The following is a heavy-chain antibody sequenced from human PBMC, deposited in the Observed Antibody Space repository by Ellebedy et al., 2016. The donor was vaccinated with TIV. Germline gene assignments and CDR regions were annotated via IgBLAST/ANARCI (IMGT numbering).Heavy chain of an antibody. Sequence: GESLKISCAASGFTFSSYSMNWVRQAPGKGLEWVSSISSSSSYIYYADSVKGRFTISRDNAKNSLYLQMNSLRDEDTAVYYCARGVLDGMDVWGQGTTVTVSS. CDR1: GFTFSSYS. J-gene: IGHJ6*02. V-gene: IGHV3-21*01. CDR2: ISSSSSYI. CDR3: ARGVLDGMDV.